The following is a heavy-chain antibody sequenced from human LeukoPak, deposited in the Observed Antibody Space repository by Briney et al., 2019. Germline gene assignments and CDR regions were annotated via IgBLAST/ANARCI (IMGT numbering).Heavy chain of an antibody. CDR2: ISSSSSTI. V-gene: IGHV3-48*04. CDR3: ARGAYDFWSGYYFYYYYYYMDV. J-gene: IGHJ6*03. Sequence: GGSLRLSCAASGFTFSSYSMNWVRQAPGKGLEWVSYISSSSSTIYYADSVKGRFTISRDNAKNSLYLQMNSLGAEDTAVYYCARGAYDFWSGYYFYYYYYYMDVWGKGTTVTVSS. D-gene: IGHD3-3*01. CDR1: GFTFSSYS.